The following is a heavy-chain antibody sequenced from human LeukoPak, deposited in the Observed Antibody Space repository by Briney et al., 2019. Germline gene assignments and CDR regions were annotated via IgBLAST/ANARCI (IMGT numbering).Heavy chain of an antibody. J-gene: IGHJ6*03. CDR3: ARVWMSSSDYYMDV. Sequence: SETLSLTCTVSGGSISSYYWSWIRQPPGKGLEWIGYIYYSGSTNYNPSLKSRVTISVDTSKNQFSLKLSSVTAADTAVYYCARVWMSSSDYYMDVWGKGTTVTVSS. D-gene: IGHD6-13*01. CDR2: IYYSGST. CDR1: GGSISSYY. V-gene: IGHV4-59*01.